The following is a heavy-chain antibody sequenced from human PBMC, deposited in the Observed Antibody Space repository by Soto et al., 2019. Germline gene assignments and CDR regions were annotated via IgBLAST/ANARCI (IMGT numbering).Heavy chain of an antibody. Sequence: ASVKVSCKASGGTFSSYAISWVRQAPGQGLEWMGGIIPIFGTANYAQKFQGRVTITADESTSTAYMKLSSLRSEDTAVYYCVLPAYCGGDCYFDAFDIWGQGTMVTVSS. CDR2: IIPIFGTA. CDR3: VLPAYCGGDCYFDAFDI. J-gene: IGHJ3*02. V-gene: IGHV1-69*13. D-gene: IGHD2-21*02. CDR1: GGTFSSYA.